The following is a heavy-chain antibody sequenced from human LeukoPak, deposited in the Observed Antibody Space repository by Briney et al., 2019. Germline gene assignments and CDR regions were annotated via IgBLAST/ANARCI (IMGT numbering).Heavy chain of an antibody. V-gene: IGHV1-46*01. J-gene: IGHJ6*02. Sequence: ASVKVSCKASGYTFTSYFMHWVRQAPGQGLEWMGIINPSGGSTSYAQKFQGRVAMTRATSTSTVYMELSSLRSEDTAVYYCARVELNYGMDVWGQGTTVTVSS. CDR1: GYTFTSYF. CDR2: INPSGGST. D-gene: IGHD1-7*01. CDR3: ARVELNYGMDV.